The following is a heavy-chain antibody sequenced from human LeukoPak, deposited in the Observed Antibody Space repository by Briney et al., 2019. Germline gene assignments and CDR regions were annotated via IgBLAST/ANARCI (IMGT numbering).Heavy chain of an antibody. CDR3: FANSGSYQGWFDH. CDR2: VDPQSKRQ. Sequence: VTVSFTSSGYTFIDYYIHWVHQPPGKGLEWIGRVDPQSKRQKFSEEFQGRVTITADTSTDTAYMELSSLRYDDAGVYFCFANSGSYQGWFDHWGQGTLVTVSS. V-gene: IGHV1-69-2*01. CDR1: GYTFIDYY. D-gene: IGHD1-26*01. J-gene: IGHJ5*02.